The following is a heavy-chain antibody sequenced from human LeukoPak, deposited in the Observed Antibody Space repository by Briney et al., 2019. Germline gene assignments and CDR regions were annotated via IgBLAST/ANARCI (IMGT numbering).Heavy chain of an antibody. V-gene: IGHV4-61*05. CDR3: TRSHGSPEVVVAATPAPATPFDF. D-gene: IGHD2-15*01. Sequence: SETLSLTCTVSGGSISSSSYYWTWIRQPPGKGLEWIGEINRSGNTNYNPSLKSRVTISVDASKSQFSLRLRSVTAADTALYYCTRSHGSPEVVVAATPAPATPFDFWGQGTLVAVSS. J-gene: IGHJ4*02. CDR1: GGSISSSSYY. CDR2: INRSGNT.